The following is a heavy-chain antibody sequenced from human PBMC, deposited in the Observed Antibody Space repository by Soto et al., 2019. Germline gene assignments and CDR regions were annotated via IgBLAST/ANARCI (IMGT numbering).Heavy chain of an antibody. CDR1: GGSFSGYY. CDR2: INHSGST. D-gene: IGHD3-10*01. V-gene: IGHV4-34*01. J-gene: IGHJ4*02. CDR3: ARTDYYGSGSYAY. Sequence: SETLSLTCAVSGGSFSGYYWRWIRQPPGKGLEWIGEINHSGSTNYNPSLKSRVTISVDTSKNQFSLKLSSVTAADTAVYYCARTDYYGSGSYAYWGQGTLVTVSS.